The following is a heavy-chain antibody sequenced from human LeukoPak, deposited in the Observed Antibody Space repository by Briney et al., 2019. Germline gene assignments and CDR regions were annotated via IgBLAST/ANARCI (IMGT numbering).Heavy chain of an antibody. CDR1: GFTFSSYW. J-gene: IGHJ4*02. D-gene: IGHD3-10*01. CDR3: VTDQTGRHPYFFDY. CDR2: INSDGSST. Sequence: GGSLRLSCAASGFTFSSYWMHWVRQAPGKGLVWVSRINSDGSSTSYADSVKGRFTISRDNAKTSLYLQMNNLSVADTAVYYCVTDQTGRHPYFFDYWGQGTLVTVSS. V-gene: IGHV3-74*01.